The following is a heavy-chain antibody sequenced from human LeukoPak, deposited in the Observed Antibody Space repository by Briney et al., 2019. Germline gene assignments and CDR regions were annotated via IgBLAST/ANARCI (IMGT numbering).Heavy chain of an antibody. CDR1: GGSISTYY. V-gene: IGHV4-59*01. D-gene: IGHD2-2*01. CDR2: IYYSGST. Sequence: SETLSLTCTVSGGSISTYYWSWIRQPPGKGLEWIGYIYYSGSTNYNPSLKSRVTISVDTSKNQFSLKLSSVIAADTAVYYCARTTEGYCSSASCFGFSYSYYMDVWGKGTTVTISS. J-gene: IGHJ6*03. CDR3: ARTTEGYCSSASCFGFSYSYYMDV.